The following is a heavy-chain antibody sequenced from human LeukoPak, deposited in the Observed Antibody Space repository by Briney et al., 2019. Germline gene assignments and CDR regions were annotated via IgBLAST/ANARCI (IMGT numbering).Heavy chain of an antibody. J-gene: IGHJ4*02. Sequence: GGSLRLSCAASGFTFSSYGMSWVRQAPGKGLEWVSAISGSGGSTYYADSVKGRFTISRDNSNNTLYLQMNSLRAEDTAIYYCAKDRGRLGELSVYWGQGTLVTVSS. CDR2: ISGSGGST. D-gene: IGHD3-16*02. V-gene: IGHV3-23*01. CDR1: GFTFSSYG. CDR3: AKDRGRLGELSVY.